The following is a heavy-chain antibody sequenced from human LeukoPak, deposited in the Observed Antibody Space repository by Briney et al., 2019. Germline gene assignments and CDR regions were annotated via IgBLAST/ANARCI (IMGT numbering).Heavy chain of an antibody. CDR3: ARVPAAPGNDY. Sequence: ASVKVSCKASGYIFTGYYMHWVRQAPGQGLERMGCINPNSGGTNYAQKFQGRVTMTRVTSISTAYMELSRLRSDDTAVYYCARVPAAPGNDYWGQGTLVTVSS. V-gene: IGHV1-2*02. J-gene: IGHJ4*02. CDR1: GYIFTGYY. CDR2: INPNSGGT. D-gene: IGHD3-10*01.